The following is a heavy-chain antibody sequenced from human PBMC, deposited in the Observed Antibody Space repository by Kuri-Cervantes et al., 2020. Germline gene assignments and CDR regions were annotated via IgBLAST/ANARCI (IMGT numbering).Heavy chain of an antibody. Sequence: ASVKVSCKASGYTFTSYDINWVRQATGQGLEWMGWMNPNSGNTGYAQKFQGRVTMTRDTSTSTVYMELSSLRSEDTAVYYCAREGGYSSSFDYWGQGTLVTVSS. V-gene: IGHV1-8*01. CDR2: MNPNSGNT. CDR3: AREGGYSSSFDY. J-gene: IGHJ4*02. CDR1: GYTFTSYD. D-gene: IGHD6-13*01.